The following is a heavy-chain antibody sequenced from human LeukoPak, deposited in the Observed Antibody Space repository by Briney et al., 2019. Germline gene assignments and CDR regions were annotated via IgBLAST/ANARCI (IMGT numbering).Heavy chain of an antibody. V-gene: IGHV3-66*04. CDR3: ARPTNWRFDY. CDR2: IYSGGST. Sequence: GGSLRLSCAASGFTVSSNYMSWVRQAPGKGLEWVSVIYSGGSTYYADSVKGRFTISRDDSKNTLYLQMNSLRAEDTAVYYCARPTNWRFDYWGQGTLVTVSS. CDR1: GFTVSSNY. J-gene: IGHJ4*02. D-gene: IGHD1-1*01.